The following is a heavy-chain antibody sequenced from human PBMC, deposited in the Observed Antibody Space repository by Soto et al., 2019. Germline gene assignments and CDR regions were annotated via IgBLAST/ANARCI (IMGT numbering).Heavy chain of an antibody. D-gene: IGHD3-22*01. CDR1: GGSISSSNW. CDR2: IYHSGST. V-gene: IGHV4-4*02. CDR3: ARQAYYDSRGYYFNWLDP. J-gene: IGHJ5*02. Sequence: SETLSLTCAVSGGSISSSNWWSWVRQPPGKGLEWIGEIYHSGSTNYNPSLKSRVTISVDKSKNQFSLKLSPVTAADTAVYYCARQAYYDSRGYYFNWLDPWGQGTLVTVYS.